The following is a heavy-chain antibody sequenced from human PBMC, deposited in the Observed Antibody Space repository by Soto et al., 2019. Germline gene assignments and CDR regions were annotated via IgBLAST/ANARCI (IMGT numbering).Heavy chain of an antibody. D-gene: IGHD6-19*01. CDR1: GFTFSSYG. CDR3: AREGYSRGPNKLGALDI. Sequence: QVQLVESGGGVVQPGRSLRLSCAASGFTFSSYGMHWVRQAPGKGLEWVAVIWYDGSNKYYADSVKGRFTISRDNSKNTLYLQMNSLRAEDTSVYYCAREGYSRGPNKLGALDIWGQGTMVNVAA. V-gene: IGHV3-33*01. CDR2: IWYDGSNK. J-gene: IGHJ3*02.